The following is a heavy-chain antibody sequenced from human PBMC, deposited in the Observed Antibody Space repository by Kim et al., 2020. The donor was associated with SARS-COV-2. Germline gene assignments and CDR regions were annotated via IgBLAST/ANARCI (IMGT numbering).Heavy chain of an antibody. J-gene: IGHJ2*01. CDR2: IYYSGST. D-gene: IGHD2-2*01. V-gene: IGHV4-59*08. CDR1: GGSISSYY. CDR3: ARRGIVVVPAARRLQNWY. Sequence: SETLSLTCTVSGGSISSYYWSWIRQPPGKGLEWIGYIYYSGSTNYNPSLKSRVTISVDTSKNQFSLKLSSVTAADTAVYYCARRGIVVVPAARRLQNWY.